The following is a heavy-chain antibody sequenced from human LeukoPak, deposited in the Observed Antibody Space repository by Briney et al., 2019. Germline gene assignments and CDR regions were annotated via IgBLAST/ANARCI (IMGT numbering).Heavy chain of an antibody. CDR1: GGSISSYY. Sequence: PSETLSLTCTVSGGSISSYYWSWIRQPAGKGLEWIGRIYTSGSTNYNPSLKSRVTISVDTSKNQFSLKLSSATAADTAVYYCARAADTAMYYYYYMDVWGKGTTVTVSS. CDR2: IYTSGST. CDR3: ARAADTAMYYYYYMDV. J-gene: IGHJ6*03. V-gene: IGHV4-4*07. D-gene: IGHD5-18*01.